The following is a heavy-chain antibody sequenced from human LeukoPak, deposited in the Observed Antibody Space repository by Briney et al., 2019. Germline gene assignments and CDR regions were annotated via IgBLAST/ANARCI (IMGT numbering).Heavy chain of an antibody. CDR1: GFTFSVSY. CDR3: TRHMGYEATRFDY. Sequence: GGSLTLPHADSGFTFSVSYVHWVRQASGKGLEWVGRVRSKADSYATGYAASLKGRFTISRDDSKNTAYLQMNSLKTEDTAVYYCTRHMGYEATRFDYEGQGTGVTVSS. D-gene: IGHD2-8*01. CDR2: VRSKADSYAT. V-gene: IGHV3-73*01. J-gene: IGHJ4*02.